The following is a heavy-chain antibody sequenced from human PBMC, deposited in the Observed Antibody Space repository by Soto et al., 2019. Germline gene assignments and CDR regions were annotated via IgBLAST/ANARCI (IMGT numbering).Heavy chain of an antibody. V-gene: IGHV3-66*01. CDR1: GFTVSNNY. CDR3: AAYSHKGY. J-gene: IGHJ4*02. CDR2: IYSGGST. Sequence: EEQLVESGGDLVQPVGSLRLSCAASGFTVSNNYMSWVRQAPGKGLEWVSLIYSGGSTYYADSVKGRFTISRDSSKNTLYLQMNSLRAKDTAMYYCAAYSHKGYWGQGTLVTVSS. D-gene: IGHD3-16*01.